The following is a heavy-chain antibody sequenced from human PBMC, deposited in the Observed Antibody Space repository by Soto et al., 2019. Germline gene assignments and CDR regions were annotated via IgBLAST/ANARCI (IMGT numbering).Heavy chain of an antibody. Sequence: ASVKVSCKASGYTFTSYGISWVRQAPGQGLEWMGWISAYNGNTNYAQKLQGRVTMTTDTSTSTAYMELRSLRSDDTAVYYCARGYYYDSSGYLGYSGQGTLVTVSS. V-gene: IGHV1-18*01. J-gene: IGHJ4*02. CDR1: GYTFTSYG. CDR3: ARGYYYDSSGYLGY. D-gene: IGHD3-22*01. CDR2: ISAYNGNT.